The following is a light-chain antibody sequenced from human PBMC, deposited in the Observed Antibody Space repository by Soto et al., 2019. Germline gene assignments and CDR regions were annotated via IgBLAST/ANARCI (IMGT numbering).Light chain of an antibody. CDR2: AAT. CDR3: EQADMFPYS. J-gene: IGKJ2*01. Sequence: DTQVTQSPSSGSASVGDTVTITCRASQDIKKWLAWYQHKPMEAPKLLISAATRLQSGVSPRFSGSGSGTDFTLTINNVQPEDFAIYYCEQADMFPYSFGQGTRL. CDR1: QDIKKW. V-gene: IGKV1-12*01.